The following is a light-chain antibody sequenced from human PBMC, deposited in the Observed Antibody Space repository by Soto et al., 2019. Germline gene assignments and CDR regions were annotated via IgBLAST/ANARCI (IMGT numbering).Light chain of an antibody. V-gene: IGLV2-8*01. Sequence: QSALTQPPSASGSPGQSVAVSCTGTSSDVGGYNYVSWYQQYPGKAPKLIIYEVNKRPSGVPDRFSGSKSGNTASLTVSGLQAEDEADYYCSSYVGSDSSVFGTGTKLTVL. CDR3: SSYVGSDSSV. CDR2: EVN. CDR1: SSDVGGYNY. J-gene: IGLJ1*01.